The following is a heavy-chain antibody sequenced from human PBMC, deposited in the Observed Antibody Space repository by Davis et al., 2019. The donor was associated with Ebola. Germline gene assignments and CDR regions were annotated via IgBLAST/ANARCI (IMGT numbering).Heavy chain of an antibody. CDR1: GYSFSNFW. J-gene: IGHJ4*02. Sequence: GESLKISCKASGYSFSNFWIGWVRQMPGKGLEWMGIIYPGDSDTRYSPSFQGQVTISADKSIATAYLQWNSLKASDTAMYYCARRSGSYSYDYWGQGTLVTVSS. D-gene: IGHD1-26*01. V-gene: IGHV5-51*01. CDR2: IYPGDSDT. CDR3: ARRSGSYSYDY.